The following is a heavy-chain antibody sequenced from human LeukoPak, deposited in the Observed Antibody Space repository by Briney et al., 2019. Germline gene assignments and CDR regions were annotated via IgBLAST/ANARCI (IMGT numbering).Heavy chain of an antibody. J-gene: IGHJ4*02. D-gene: IGHD3-3*01. CDR2: MNPNSGNT. Sequence: RASAKVSCKASGYTFTSYDINWVRQATGQGLEWMRWMNPNSGNTGYAQKFQGRVTMTRNTSISTAYMELSSLRSEDTAVYYCARSLDDFWSGYFPDYWGQGTLVTVSS. CDR1: GYTFTSYD. V-gene: IGHV1-8*01. CDR3: ARSLDDFWSGYFPDY.